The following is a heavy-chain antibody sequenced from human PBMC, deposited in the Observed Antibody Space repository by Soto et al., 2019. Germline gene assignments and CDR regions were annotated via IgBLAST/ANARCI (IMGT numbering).Heavy chain of an antibody. D-gene: IGHD6-19*01. CDR3: ASTRVAGGEADRPYYYYYGMDV. J-gene: IGHJ6*02. V-gene: IGHV1-69*01. Sequence: QVQLVQSGAEVKKPGSSVKVPCKASGGTFSSYAISWVRQAPGQGLEWMGGIIPIFGTANYAQKFQGRVTITADESTSTAYMELSSLRSEDTAVYYCASTRVAGGEADRPYYYYYGMDVWGQGTTVTVSS. CDR1: GGTFSSYA. CDR2: IIPIFGTA.